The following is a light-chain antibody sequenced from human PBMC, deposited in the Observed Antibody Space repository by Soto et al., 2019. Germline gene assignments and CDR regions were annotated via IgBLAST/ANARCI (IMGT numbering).Light chain of an antibody. V-gene: IGLV1-40*01. Sequence: QSLLTQPPSVSGAPGQRVTISCTGSSSNIGAHYDVHWYQQLPGTAPKLLIYGNSNRPSGVPDRFSGSKSGTSASLAIPGLQAEDEADYYCQYYDNSMSVYVFGTGTKLTVL. CDR1: SSNIGAHYD. J-gene: IGLJ1*01. CDR3: QYYDNSMSVYV. CDR2: GNS.